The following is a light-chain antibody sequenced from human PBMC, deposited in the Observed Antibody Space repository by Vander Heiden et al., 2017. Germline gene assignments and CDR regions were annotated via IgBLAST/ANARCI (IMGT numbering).Light chain of an antibody. V-gene: IGKV3-15*01. CDR3: QQYNNWPQA. Sequence: EVMMRQSPDTLSVSPGESATLSCRTSQYISNNLAWYQHRPGQAPRLLVYDASTRAEGVPARFRGSGSGTDFTLTISSLQSEDFAVYECQQYNNWPQAFGQGTKVDIK. CDR1: QYISNN. J-gene: IGKJ1*01. CDR2: DAS.